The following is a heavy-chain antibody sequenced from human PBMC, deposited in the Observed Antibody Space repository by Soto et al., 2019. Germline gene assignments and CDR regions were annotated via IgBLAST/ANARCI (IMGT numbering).Heavy chain of an antibody. J-gene: IGHJ6*02. CDR1: GGTFSSYA. Sequence: QVQLVQSGAEVKKPGSSVKVSCKASGGTFSSYAISWVRQAPGQGLEWMGGIIPISGTANYAQKFQGRVTITANESTSTAYMELSSLRSEDTAGYYCARTQGSSTSLDIYYYYYCGMDVWGQGTTVTVSS. V-gene: IGHV1-69*01. CDR2: IIPISGTA. CDR3: ARTQGSSTSLDIYYYYYCGMDV. D-gene: IGHD2-2*01.